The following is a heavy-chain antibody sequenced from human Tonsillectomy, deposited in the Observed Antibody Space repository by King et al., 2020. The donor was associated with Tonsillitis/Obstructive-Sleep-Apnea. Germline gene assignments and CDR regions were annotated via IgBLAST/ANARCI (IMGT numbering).Heavy chain of an antibody. V-gene: IGHV3-74*01. CDR3: ARDLCLGCCYYYMDV. Sequence: VQLVESGGGLVQPGGSLSLSCAASGFTLSTYWMHWVRQAPGKGLVWVSRINSDGSSTSYADSVKGRFTISRDNAKNTLYLQMNGLRAEDTAVYYCARDLCLGCCYYYMDVWGKGTTVTVSS. D-gene: IGHD3-16*01. CDR1: GFTLSTYW. J-gene: IGHJ6*03. CDR2: INSDGSST.